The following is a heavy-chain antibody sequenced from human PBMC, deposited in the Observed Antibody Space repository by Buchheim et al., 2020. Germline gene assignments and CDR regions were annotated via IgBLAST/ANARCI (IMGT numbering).Heavy chain of an antibody. CDR1: GFTFSSYS. CDR3: ARDQRVTTFSLVYYYGMDV. D-gene: IGHD4-17*01. CDR2: ISSSSSTI. Sequence: EVQLVESGGGLVQPGGSLRLSCAASGFTFSSYSMNWVRQAPGKGLEWVSYISSSSSTIYYADSVKGRFTISRDNAKNSLYLQMNSLRAEDTAVYYCARDQRVTTFSLVYYYGMDVWGQGTT. V-gene: IGHV3-48*01. J-gene: IGHJ6*02.